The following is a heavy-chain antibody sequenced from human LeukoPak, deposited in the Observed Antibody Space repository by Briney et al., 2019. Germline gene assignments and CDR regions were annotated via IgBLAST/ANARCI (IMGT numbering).Heavy chain of an antibody. D-gene: IGHD3-22*01. J-gene: IGHJ4*02. CDR1: GGSISSSSYY. CDR3: ARHPTIYYYDSSGYPTYFDY. Sequence: PSETLSLTCTVSGGSISSSSYYWGWIRQPPGTGLEWIGSIYYSGSTYYNPSLKSRVTISVDTSKNQFSLKLSSVTAADTAVYYCARHPTIYYYDSSGYPTYFDYWGQGTLVTVSS. V-gene: IGHV4-39*01. CDR2: IYYSGST.